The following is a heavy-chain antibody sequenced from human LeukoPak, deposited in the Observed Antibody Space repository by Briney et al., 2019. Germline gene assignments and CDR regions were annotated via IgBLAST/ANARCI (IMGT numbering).Heavy chain of an antibody. Sequence: GGSLRLSCAASGFTFSSYAMHWVRQAPGKGLEYVSAISSNGDSTYYANSVKGRFTISRDNSKNSLYLQMNSLRTEDTALYYCAKTYGLSDYYDSSGTDYWGQGTLVTVSS. CDR2: ISSNGDST. J-gene: IGHJ4*02. CDR1: GFTFSSYA. CDR3: AKTYGLSDYYDSSGTDY. V-gene: IGHV3-64*01. D-gene: IGHD3-22*01.